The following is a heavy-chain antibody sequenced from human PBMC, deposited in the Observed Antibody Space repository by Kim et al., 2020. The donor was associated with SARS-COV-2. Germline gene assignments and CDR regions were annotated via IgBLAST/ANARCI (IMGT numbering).Heavy chain of an antibody. CDR3: ARVRRRGIAAPWVDY. Sequence: PSLKSRVTVSVDKSKNQFSPKLSSVTAADTAVYYCARVRRRGIAAPWVDYWGQGTLVTVSS. J-gene: IGHJ4*02. D-gene: IGHD6-13*01. V-gene: IGHV4-4*02.